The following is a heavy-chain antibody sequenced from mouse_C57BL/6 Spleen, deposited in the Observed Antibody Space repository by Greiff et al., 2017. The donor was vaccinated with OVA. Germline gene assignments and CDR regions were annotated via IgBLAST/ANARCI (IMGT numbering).Heavy chain of an antibody. CDR3: AKTSYGPYYFDD. Sequence: VQVVESGPGRGGREESISITCTVSGFSLTSYGVSWVRQPPGKGLEWLGVIWGDGSTNYHSALISRLSISQDNSKSHVFLILNSLQTDDPATDYGAKTSYGPYYFDDWGQGTTLTVSS. V-gene: IGHV2-3*01. D-gene: IGHD1-1*02. J-gene: IGHJ2*01. CDR2: IWGDGST. CDR1: GFSLTSYG.